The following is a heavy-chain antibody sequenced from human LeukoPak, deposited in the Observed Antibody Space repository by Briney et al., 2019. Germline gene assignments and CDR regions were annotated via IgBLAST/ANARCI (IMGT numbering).Heavy chain of an antibody. D-gene: IGHD6-13*01. Sequence: GGSLRLSCVASGFTFSRNWMSWVRQAPGKRLEWAANINQDGSERNYVDSVKGRFTISGDNTKDTLYLQMNSLRDEDTGIYYCARDTNSNWFWGRGILVTVSS. CDR2: INQDGSER. J-gene: IGHJ4*02. V-gene: IGHV3-7*01. CDR3: ARDTNSNWF. CDR1: GFTFSRNW.